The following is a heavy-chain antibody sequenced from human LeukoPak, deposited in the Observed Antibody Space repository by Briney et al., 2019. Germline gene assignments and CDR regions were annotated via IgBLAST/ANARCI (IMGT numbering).Heavy chain of an antibody. CDR1: GFTSSSYT. D-gene: IGHD2-2*01. V-gene: IGHV3-21*03. CDR2: IISSGSYI. J-gene: IGHJ4*02. CDR3: AGDFGGYCSSSNCYLGWLDY. Sequence: GGSLRLSCAASGFTSSSYTMNWVRQAPGKGLEWVSSIISSGSYIYYADSVKGRFTISRDNAKNSLYLQMNSLRAEDTAVYYCAGDFGGYCSSSNCYLGWLDYWGQGTLVTVSS.